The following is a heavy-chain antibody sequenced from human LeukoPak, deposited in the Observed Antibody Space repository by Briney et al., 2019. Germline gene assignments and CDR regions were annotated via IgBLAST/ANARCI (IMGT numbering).Heavy chain of an antibody. CDR3: ARSLYCSTTSCLNWFDP. Sequence: GEPLKISCKGSGYSFTTYWIGWVGQMPGKGLGWMGIIYPGDSATRYRPSFQGQVTISAAKPISTAYLQWSSLKASDTAMYYCARSLYCSTTSCLNWFDPWGQGTLVTVSS. J-gene: IGHJ5*02. CDR2: IYPGDSAT. V-gene: IGHV5-51*04. CDR1: GYSFTTYW. D-gene: IGHD2-2*01.